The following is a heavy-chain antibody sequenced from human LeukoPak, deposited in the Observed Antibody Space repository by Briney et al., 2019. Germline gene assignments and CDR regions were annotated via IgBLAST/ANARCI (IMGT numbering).Heavy chain of an antibody. J-gene: IGHJ6*02. Sequence: ASVKVSCKASGYTFTSYDINWVRQATGQGLEWMGWMNPNSGNTGYAQKFQGRVTMTRNTSISTAYMELSSLRSEDTAVYYWARGIVVPAAMNYYYGMDVWGQGTTVTVSS. CDR3: ARGIVVPAAMNYYYGMDV. CDR1: GYTFTSYD. V-gene: IGHV1-8*01. CDR2: MNPNSGNT. D-gene: IGHD2-2*01.